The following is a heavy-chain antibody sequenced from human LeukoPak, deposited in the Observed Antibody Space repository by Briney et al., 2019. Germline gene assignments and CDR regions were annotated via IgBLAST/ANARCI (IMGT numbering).Heavy chain of an antibody. V-gene: IGHV3-23*01. J-gene: IGHJ4*02. D-gene: IGHD6-25*01. CDR1: GFTFSSYA. CDR3: ANTAKVTPRDY. Sequence: GGSLTLSCAASGFTFSSYAMTWVRQAPGQGLEWVSAISGSGGSTYYADSVKGRFTISRDNSKNTLYLQMNRLRAEDTAVYYCANTAKVTPRDYWGQGTQVTVSS. CDR2: ISGSGGST.